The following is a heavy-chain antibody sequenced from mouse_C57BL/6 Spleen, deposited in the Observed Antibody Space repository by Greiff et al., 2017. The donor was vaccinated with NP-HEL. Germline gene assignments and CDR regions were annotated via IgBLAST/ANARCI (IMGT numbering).Heavy chain of an antibody. CDR3: APITTDGAMDY. CDR1: GFSLTSSG. CDR2: IWGDGST. D-gene: IGHD1-1*01. J-gene: IGHJ4*01. Sequence: QVQLKESGPGLVAPSQSLSITCTVSGFSLTSSGVSWFRQPPGTGLELLGLIWGDGSTNYHSALISRLSISKDNSKSQVFLKLNSLQTDDTATYYCAPITTDGAMDYWGQGTSVTVSS. V-gene: IGHV2-3*01.